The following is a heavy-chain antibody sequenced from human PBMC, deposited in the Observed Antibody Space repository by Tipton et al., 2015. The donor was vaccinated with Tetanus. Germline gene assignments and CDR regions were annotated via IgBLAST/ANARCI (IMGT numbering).Heavy chain of an antibody. V-gene: IGHV4-31*03. J-gene: IGHJ6*02. CDR2: IFYSGRT. Sequence: TLSLTCNVSGASMIGGGYFWSWVRQHPGKGLEWIGHIFYSGRTEYTPSLRGRVTISVDTSKNQFSLELSSVTAADTAIYYCARDRKEQWLSQIRYGMDVWGQGTKVTVSS. CDR1: GASMIGGGYF. D-gene: IGHD6-19*01. CDR3: ARDRKEQWLSQIRYGMDV.